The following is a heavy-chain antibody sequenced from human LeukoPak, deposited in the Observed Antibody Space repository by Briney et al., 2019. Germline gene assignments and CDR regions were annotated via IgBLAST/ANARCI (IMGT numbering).Heavy chain of an antibody. CDR2: IYYSVNT. V-gene: IGHV4-39*07. CDR3: ARVGRNTMVRGVIAPWIGAANSYYYYYYMDV. Sequence: SETLSLTCTVSGGSISSSNYYWGWIRQPPGKGLEWIGNIYYSVNTYYNPSLKSRLTISVDTSKNQFSLKLSSVTAADTAVYYCARVGRNTMVRGVIAPWIGAANSYYYYYYMDVWGKGTTVTISS. CDR1: GGSISSSNYY. J-gene: IGHJ6*03. D-gene: IGHD3-10*01.